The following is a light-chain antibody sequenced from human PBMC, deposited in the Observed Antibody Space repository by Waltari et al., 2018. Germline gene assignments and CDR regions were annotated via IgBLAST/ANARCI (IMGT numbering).Light chain of an antibody. V-gene: IGKV2-29*02. Sequence: DVVMTQTPLSLSVTPGQPASISCKSGQSLLQTNGKTYFYWYLQKPGQSPQLLMYEVSSRSSGVPDRFSGSGSGTDFTLKISRVEAEDVGIYYCMQSTHIPYTFGQGTKLEIK. CDR3: MQSTHIPYT. J-gene: IGKJ2*01. CDR2: EVS. CDR1: QSLLQTNGKTY.